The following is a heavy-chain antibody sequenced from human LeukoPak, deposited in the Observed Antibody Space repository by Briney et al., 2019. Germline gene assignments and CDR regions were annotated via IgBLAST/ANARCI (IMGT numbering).Heavy chain of an antibody. CDR2: VYYSGST. Sequence: SETLSLTCSVSGGSISSYYWSWLRQPPGKGLEWIGYVYYSGSTNYNPSLKSRVTISVDTSKNQFSLKLTSVTAADTAVYYCARGYDSSGYYYPFDYWGQGTLVTGSS. V-gene: IGHV4-59*01. D-gene: IGHD3-22*01. CDR3: ARGYDSSGYYYPFDY. J-gene: IGHJ4*02. CDR1: GGSISSYY.